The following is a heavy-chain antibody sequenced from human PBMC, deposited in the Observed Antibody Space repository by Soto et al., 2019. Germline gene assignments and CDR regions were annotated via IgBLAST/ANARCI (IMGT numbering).Heavy chain of an antibody. CDR3: ARGLLADGPFDS. D-gene: IGHD2-8*02. CDR2: ISYDAKSK. V-gene: IGHV3-30*03. J-gene: IGHJ4*02. Sequence: PGGSLRLSCAASGFTFNTYGMHWVRQAPGKGLEWVAVISYDAKSKLYVDSVRGRFTISRDNSKNTLFLQMDSPRPEDTALYYCARGLLADGPFDSWGQGTLVTVSS. CDR1: GFTFNTYG.